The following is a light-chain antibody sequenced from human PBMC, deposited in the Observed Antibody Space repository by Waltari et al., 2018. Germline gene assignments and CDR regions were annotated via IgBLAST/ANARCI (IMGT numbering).Light chain of an antibody. J-gene: IGKJ4*01. CDR3: QQRSNWPLT. CDR1: QSVSSY. CDR2: GAS. Sequence: EIVLTQSPDTLSLSPGERATLSCRASQSVSSYLAWYQQKRGQAPRLLIYGASNRATGIPARFSGSWSWTYFTLTISTLEPEDFAVYYCQQRSNWPLTFGGGTKVEIK. V-gene: IGKV3-11*01.